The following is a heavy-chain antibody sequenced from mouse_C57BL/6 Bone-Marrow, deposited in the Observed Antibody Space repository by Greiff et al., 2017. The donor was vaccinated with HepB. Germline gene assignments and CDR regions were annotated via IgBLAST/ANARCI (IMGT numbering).Heavy chain of an antibody. V-gene: IGHV1-69*01. J-gene: IGHJ3*01. D-gene: IGHD3-1*01. Sequence: QVQLQQPGAELVMPGASVKLSCKASGYTFTSYWMHWVKQRPGQGLEWIGEIDPSDSYTNYNQKFKGKSTLTVDKSSSTAYMQLSSLTSEDSAVYYCARTPFGEEFAYWGQGTLVTVSA. CDR2: IDPSDSYT. CDR3: ARTPFGEEFAY. CDR1: GYTFTSYW.